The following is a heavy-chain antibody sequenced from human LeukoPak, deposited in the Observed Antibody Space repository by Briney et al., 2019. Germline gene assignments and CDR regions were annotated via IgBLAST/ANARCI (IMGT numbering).Heavy chain of an antibody. Sequence: GGSLRLYCAASGFTFSSYAMSWVRQAPGKGLEWVSAISGSGGSTYYADSVKGRFTISRDNSKNTLYLQMNSLRAEDTAVYYCAKDLFSSSWYRSGDYWGQGTLVTVSS. D-gene: IGHD6-13*01. V-gene: IGHV3-23*01. CDR1: GFTFSSYA. J-gene: IGHJ4*02. CDR2: ISGSGGST. CDR3: AKDLFSSSWYRSGDY.